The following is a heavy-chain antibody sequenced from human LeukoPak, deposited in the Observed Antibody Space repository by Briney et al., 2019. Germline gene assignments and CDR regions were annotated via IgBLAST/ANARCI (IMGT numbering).Heavy chain of an antibody. CDR1: GFTFSTYW. CDR2: IRKDGSDI. Sequence: GGSLRLSCAASGFTFSTYWMSWVRQAPGKGLEWVANIRKDGSDIHYVDSVKGRFTISRDNAKNSLYLEMSSLRGEDTAVYYCARDRDYGDYSHYFDYWGQGTLVTVSS. V-gene: IGHV3-7*03. D-gene: IGHD4-17*01. CDR3: ARDRDYGDYSHYFDY. J-gene: IGHJ4*02.